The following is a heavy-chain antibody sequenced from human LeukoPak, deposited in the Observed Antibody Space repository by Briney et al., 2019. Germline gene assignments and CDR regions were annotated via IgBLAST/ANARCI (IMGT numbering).Heavy chain of an antibody. CDR1: NDSISSDY. CDR3: PRDFGGTVTGI. Sequence: SETLSLICTVSNDSISSDYWSWIRQPPGKGLEWIAYVYNIGSTNYNPSLKSRVTISVDTSKNQFSLKLSSVTAADTAVYFCPRDFGGTVTGIWGQGTLVTVYS. V-gene: IGHV4-59*13. CDR2: VYNIGST. J-gene: IGHJ1*01. D-gene: IGHD4-17*01.